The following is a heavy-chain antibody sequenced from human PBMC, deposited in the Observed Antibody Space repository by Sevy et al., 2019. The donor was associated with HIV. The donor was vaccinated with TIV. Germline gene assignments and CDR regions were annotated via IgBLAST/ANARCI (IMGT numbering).Heavy chain of an antibody. CDR3: ATTKDYYESSGDPVDY. CDR2: FDPEDGER. CDR1: GYTLTALS. D-gene: IGHD3-22*01. V-gene: IGHV1-24*01. Sequence: ASVKVSCKVSGYTLTALSMHWVRQTPGKGLEWMGSFDPEDGERIYAQKFQVRVAMTEDTSTDTAYMELSSLRSEDTAVYYCATTKDYYESSGDPVDYWGQGTLVTVSS. J-gene: IGHJ4*02.